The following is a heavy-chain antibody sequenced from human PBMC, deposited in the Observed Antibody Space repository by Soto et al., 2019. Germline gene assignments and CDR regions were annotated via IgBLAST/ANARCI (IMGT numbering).Heavy chain of an antibody. CDR3: ARENGTKVNFFDY. J-gene: IGHJ4*02. CDR1: GYTFTSYY. V-gene: IGHV1-46*01. CDR2: INPSGGST. Sequence: ASVKVSCKASGYTFTSYYMHWVRQAPGQGLEWMGIINPSGGSTSYAQKFQGRVTMTTDTSTSTAYMELRSLRSDDTAVYYCARENGTKVNFFDYWGQGTLVTVSS. D-gene: IGHD1-7*01.